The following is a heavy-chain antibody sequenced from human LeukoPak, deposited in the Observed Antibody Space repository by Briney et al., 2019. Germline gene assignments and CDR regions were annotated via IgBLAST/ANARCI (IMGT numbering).Heavy chain of an antibody. V-gene: IGHV4-34*01. Sequence: SETLSLTCAVYGGSFSGYYWSWIRQPPGKGLEWIGEINHSGSTNYNPSLKSRVTISVDTSKNQFSLKLSSVTAADTAVYYCARDRGAGGNFDYWGQGTLVTVSS. CDR1: GGSFSGYY. CDR2: INHSGST. J-gene: IGHJ4*02. CDR3: ARDRGAGGNFDY. D-gene: IGHD1-26*01.